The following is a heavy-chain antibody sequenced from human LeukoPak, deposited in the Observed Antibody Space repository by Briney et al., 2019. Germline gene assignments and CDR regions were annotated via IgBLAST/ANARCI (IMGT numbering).Heavy chain of an antibody. D-gene: IGHD1-1*01. CDR3: AAATGAHTRAP. J-gene: IGHJ5*02. CDR1: EYTSSDFY. CDR2: INPYTGAT. Sequence: ASVKASCSAAEYTSSDFYLTWVRQAPGQGLEWMGWINPYTGATIYAQNFQGRVTMTWDASIGTCYVELTRLTSDDTALYYCAAATGAHTRAPWG. V-gene: IGHV1-2*02.